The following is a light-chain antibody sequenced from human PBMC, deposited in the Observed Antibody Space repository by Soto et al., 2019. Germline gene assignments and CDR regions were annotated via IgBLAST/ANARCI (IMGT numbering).Light chain of an antibody. J-gene: IGKJ2*01. CDR2: DAS. CDR1: QSVSSY. CDR3: QQLSNWPPYT. V-gene: IGKV3-11*01. Sequence: EIVLTQSPATLSLSPGERATLSCRASQSVSSYLAWYQQKPGQAPRLLLYDASNRATGIPARFSGSGSGTDFTLTISSTEPEDFAVYYCQQLSNWPPYTFGQGTKLEIK.